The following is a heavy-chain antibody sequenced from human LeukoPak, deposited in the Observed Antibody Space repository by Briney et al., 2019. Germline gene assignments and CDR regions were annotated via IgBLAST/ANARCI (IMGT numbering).Heavy chain of an antibody. CDR1: GFTFSSYW. CDR3: ARAGYSSGWASKKKTYYFDY. J-gene: IGHJ4*02. Sequence: PGGSLRLSCAASGFTFSSYWMSWVRQAPGKGLEWVANIKQDGSEKYYVDSVKGRFTISRDNAKNSLYLQMNSLRAEDTAVYYCARAGYSSGWASKKKTYYFDYWGQGTLVTVSS. V-gene: IGHV3-7*01. D-gene: IGHD6-19*01. CDR2: IKQDGSEK.